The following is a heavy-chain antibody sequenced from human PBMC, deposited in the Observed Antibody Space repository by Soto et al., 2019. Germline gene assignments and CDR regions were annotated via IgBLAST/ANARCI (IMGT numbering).Heavy chain of an antibody. J-gene: IGHJ6*02. V-gene: IGHV1-2*04. CDR1: GYTFTGYY. CDR2: INPNSGGT. CDR3: AREYYYDSSGYYYRAYYGMDV. Sequence: ASVKVSCKASGYTFTGYYMHWVRQAPGQGLEWMGWINPNSGGTNYAQKFQGWVTMTRDTSISTAYMELSRLRSDDTAVYYCAREYYYDSSGYYYRAYYGMDVLGQGTTVTVSS. D-gene: IGHD3-22*01.